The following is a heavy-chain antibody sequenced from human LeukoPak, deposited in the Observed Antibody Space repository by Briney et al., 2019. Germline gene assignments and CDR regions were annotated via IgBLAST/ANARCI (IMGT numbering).Heavy chain of an antibody. Sequence: SETLSLTCAVYGGSFSGYYWSWIRQPPGKGLEWIGDINHSGSTNYNPSLKSRGTISVDTSKTQFSLKLSSVTAADTAVYYCARTVSRWLQLPYYFDYWGQGTLVTVSS. CDR3: ARTVSRWLQLPYYFDY. CDR2: INHSGST. D-gene: IGHD5-24*01. J-gene: IGHJ4*02. CDR1: GGSFSGYY. V-gene: IGHV4-34*01.